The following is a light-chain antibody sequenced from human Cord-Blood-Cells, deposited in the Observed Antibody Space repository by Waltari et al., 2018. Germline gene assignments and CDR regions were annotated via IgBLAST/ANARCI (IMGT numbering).Light chain of an antibody. V-gene: IGKV3-20*01. CDR3: QQYGSSPRT. CDR1: QSVSSSY. J-gene: IGKJ1*01. CDR2: GAS. Sequence: EIVLTQSPGTLSLSPGERATLSCRASQSVSSSYLAWYQQKQGQAPRLLIYGASSRATAITARFSGSGSGTDFTLTISRLEPEDFAVYYCQQYGSSPRTFGQGTTVEIK.